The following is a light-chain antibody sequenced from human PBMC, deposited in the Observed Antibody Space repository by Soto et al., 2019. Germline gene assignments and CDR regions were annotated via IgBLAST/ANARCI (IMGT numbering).Light chain of an antibody. CDR3: SSYTSSSTGV. CDR2: DVS. J-gene: IGLJ1*01. V-gene: IGLV2-14*01. CDR1: SSDVGGYNY. Sequence: ALTQPASVSVFPGQSITISCTGTSSDVGGYNYVSWYQQHPGKAPKLMIYDVSNRPSGVSNRFSGSKSGNTASLTISGLQAEDEADYYCSSYTSSSTGVFGTGTKVTVL.